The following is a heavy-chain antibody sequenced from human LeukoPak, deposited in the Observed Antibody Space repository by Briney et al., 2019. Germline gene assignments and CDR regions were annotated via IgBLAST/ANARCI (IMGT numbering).Heavy chain of an antibody. CDR2: IVVGSGNT. D-gene: IGHD6-19*01. J-gene: IGHJ4*02. CDR1: GLTFTSSA. CDR3: AAEVSSGWYGLDY. V-gene: IGHV1-58*02. Sequence: ASVKVSCKASGLTFTSSAMQWVRQARGQRLEWIGWIVVGSGNTNYAQKFQERVTITRDMSTSTAYMELSSLRSEDTAVYYCAAEVSSGWYGLDYWGQGTLVTVSS.